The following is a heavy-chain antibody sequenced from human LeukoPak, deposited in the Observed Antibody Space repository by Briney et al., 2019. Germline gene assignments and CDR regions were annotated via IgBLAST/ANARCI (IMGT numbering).Heavy chain of an antibody. Sequence: ASVKVSCKASGYTFTSYAMNWVRQAPGQGLEWMGWINTNTGNPTYAQGFTGRFVFSLDTSVSTAYLQISSLKAEDTAVYYCARGAAMENQNNNWFDPWGQGTLVTVSS. CDR2: INTNTGNP. V-gene: IGHV7-4-1*02. D-gene: IGHD5-18*01. CDR3: ARGAAMENQNNNWFDP. J-gene: IGHJ5*02. CDR1: GYTFTSYA.